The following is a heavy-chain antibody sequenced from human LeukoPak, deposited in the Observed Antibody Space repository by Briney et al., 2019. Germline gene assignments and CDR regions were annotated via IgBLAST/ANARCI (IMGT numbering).Heavy chain of an antibody. CDR2: IYSGGAT. CDR3: ARDPRWYDP. J-gene: IGHJ5*02. CDR1: EFTVSNNY. V-gene: IGHV3-53*01. Sequence: GGSLRLSCAVSEFTVSNNYMSWVRQAPGKGPEWVSLIYSGGATYYADSVRGRFTISRDNSKNTLYLQMNSLRVEDTAVYYCARDPRWYDPWGQGAPVTVSS.